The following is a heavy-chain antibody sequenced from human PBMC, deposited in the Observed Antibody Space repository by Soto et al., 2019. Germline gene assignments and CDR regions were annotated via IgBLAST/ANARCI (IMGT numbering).Heavy chain of an antibody. CDR3: ARGPHSYGPVYGMDV. J-gene: IGHJ6*02. V-gene: IGHV3-53*01. Sequence: EVQLVESGGGLIQPGGSLRLSCAASGFTVSSNYMSWVRQAPGKGLEWVSVIYSGGSTYYADSVKGRFTISRDNSKNTLYLQMNSLRAEDTAVYYCARGPHSYGPVYGMDVWGQGTTVTVSS. D-gene: IGHD5-18*01. CDR1: GFTVSSNY. CDR2: IYSGGST.